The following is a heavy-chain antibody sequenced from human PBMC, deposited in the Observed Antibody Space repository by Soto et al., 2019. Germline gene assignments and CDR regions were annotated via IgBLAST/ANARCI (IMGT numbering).Heavy chain of an antibody. J-gene: IGHJ6*02. V-gene: IGHV1-69*13. D-gene: IGHD2-2*01. CDR2: IIPIFGTA. CDR3: ARLPSVVVLVPAAEYYGMDV. Sequence: GASVKVSCKASGGTFSSYAISWVRQAPGQGLEWMGGIIPIFGTANYAQKFQGRVTITADESTSTAYMELSSLRSEDTAVYYCARLPSVVVLVPAAEYYGMDVWGQGTTVTVSS. CDR1: GGTFSSYA.